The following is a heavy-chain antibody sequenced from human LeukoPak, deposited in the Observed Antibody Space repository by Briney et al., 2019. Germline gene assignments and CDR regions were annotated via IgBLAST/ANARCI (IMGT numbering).Heavy chain of an antibody. V-gene: IGHV1-24*01. CDR3: ATGVPNYDILTGYYPIGFDY. CDR1: GYTLTELS. CDR2: LDPEDGET. J-gene: IGHJ4*02. D-gene: IGHD3-9*01. Sequence: ASVKVSCKVSGYTLTELSMHWVRQAPGKGLEWMGGLDPEDGETIYAQKFQGRVTMTEDTSTDTAYMELSSLRSEDTAVYYCATGVPNYDILTGYYPIGFDYWGQGTLVTVSS.